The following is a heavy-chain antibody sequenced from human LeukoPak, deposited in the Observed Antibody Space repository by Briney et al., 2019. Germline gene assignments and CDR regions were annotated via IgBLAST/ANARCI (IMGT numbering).Heavy chain of an antibody. CDR2: IYPGDSDT. D-gene: IGHD3-22*01. V-gene: IGHV5-51*01. CDR3: ARAYYYDSSGYLYYFDY. Sequence: GESLKISRKGSGYSFTSYWIGWVRQMPGKGLEWMGIIYPGDSDTRYSPSFQGQVTISADKSISTAYLQWSSLKASDTAMYYCARAYYYDSSGYLYYFDYWGQGTLVTVSS. CDR1: GYSFTSYW. J-gene: IGHJ4*02.